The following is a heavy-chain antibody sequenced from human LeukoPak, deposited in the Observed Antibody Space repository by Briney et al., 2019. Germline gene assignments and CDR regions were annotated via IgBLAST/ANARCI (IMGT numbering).Heavy chain of an antibody. CDR1: GFTFSSYG. J-gene: IGHJ4*02. D-gene: IGHD1-14*01. Sequence: GGSLRLSCAASGFTFSSYGMHWVRQAPGKGLDWVAVISYDGTNKYYADSVKGRFTISRDNSKNTLFLQINSLRAEDTAIYYCAKGLTGWPAYWGQGTLVTVSS. CDR2: ISYDGTNK. CDR3: AKGLTGWPAY. V-gene: IGHV3-30*18.